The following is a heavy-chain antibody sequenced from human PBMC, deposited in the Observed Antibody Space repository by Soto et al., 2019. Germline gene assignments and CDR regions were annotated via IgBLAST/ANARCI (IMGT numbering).Heavy chain of an antibody. D-gene: IGHD2-21*02. CDR2: IGTRGDI. J-gene: IGHJ6*02. CDR1: GFTFSSYS. V-gene: IGHV3-21*01. CDR3: AREETAWPLAYGLDV. Sequence: EVQLVESGGDLVKPGGSLRLSCVASGFTFSSYSMHWVRQAPGKGLEWVSSIGTRGDIYYADSPKGRFTISRDNAKNSLSLQMNSLRTEDTAVYYCAREETAWPLAYGLDVWGQGTTVTVSS.